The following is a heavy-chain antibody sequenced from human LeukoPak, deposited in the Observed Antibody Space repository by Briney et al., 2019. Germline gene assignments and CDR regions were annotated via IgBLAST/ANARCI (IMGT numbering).Heavy chain of an antibody. CDR2: IKQDESEK. CDR1: GFTFSSYW. CDR3: ARVLVYSYGSGYNMDV. D-gene: IGHD5-18*01. V-gene: IGHV3-7*01. Sequence: GGSLRLSCAASGFTFSSYWMTWVRQAPGKGLEGVANIKQDESEKYYVDSVKGRFTISRDTAKSSLYLQMNSLRTEDTAVYYCARVLVYSYGSGYNMDVWGKGTTVTVSS. J-gene: IGHJ6*03.